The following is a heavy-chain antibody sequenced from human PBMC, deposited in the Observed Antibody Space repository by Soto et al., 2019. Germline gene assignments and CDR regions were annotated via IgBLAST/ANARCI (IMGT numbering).Heavy chain of an antibody. CDR1: GFTFDDYA. CDR2: ISWNSGSI. D-gene: IGHD3-9*01. V-gene: IGHV3-9*01. Sequence: GGSLRLSCAASGFTFDDYAMHWVRQAPGKGLEWVSGISWNSGSIGYADSVKGRFTISRDNAKNSLYLQMNSLRAEDTALYYCAKDGDYDILTGPYFDYWGQGTLVTVSS. CDR3: AKDGDYDILTGPYFDY. J-gene: IGHJ4*02.